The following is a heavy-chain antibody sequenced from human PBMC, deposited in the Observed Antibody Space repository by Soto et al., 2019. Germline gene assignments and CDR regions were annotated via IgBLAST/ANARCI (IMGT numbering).Heavy chain of an antibody. V-gene: IGHV4-39*01. D-gene: IGHD6-13*01. Sequence: QLQLQESGPGLVKPSETLSLTCAVSGGSLSGSSYYWGWIRQTPGEGLEWIGSIYYSGNTYYNPSLKSRISMSVDTSQERFSLKLSSVTAADAGVYYCARHFSTTSAFDSWGQGTLVNVSS. CDR3: ARHFSTTSAFDS. J-gene: IGHJ4*02. CDR2: IYYSGNT. CDR1: GGSLSGSSYY.